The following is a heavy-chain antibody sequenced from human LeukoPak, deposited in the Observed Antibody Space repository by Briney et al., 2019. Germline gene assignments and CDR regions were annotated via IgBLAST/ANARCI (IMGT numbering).Heavy chain of an antibody. CDR1: RFTFSSYA. CDR2: ISGSGGST. J-gene: IGHJ6*02. CDR3: AKYYCSSTSCYTGFYYYGMDV. Sequence: GGSLRLSCAASRFTFSSYAMHWVRQAPGKGLEWVSAISGSGGSTYYADSVKGRFTISRDNSKNTLYLQMNSLRAEDTAVYYCAKYYCSSTSCYTGFYYYGMDVWGQGTTVTVSS. D-gene: IGHD2-2*02. V-gene: IGHV3-23*01.